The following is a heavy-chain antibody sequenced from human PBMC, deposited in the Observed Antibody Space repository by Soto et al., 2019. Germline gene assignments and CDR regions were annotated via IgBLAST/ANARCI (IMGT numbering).Heavy chain of an antibody. D-gene: IGHD3-16*01. Sequence: SETLSLTCTVSGGSISNCGYYWSWIRQHPGKGLEWIGYIYYSGSTYYNPSLKSRVTISVDTSKNQFSLKLSSVTAADTAVYYCARDDPGGSLGRNGLFLDAFDIWGQGTMVTVSS. V-gene: IGHV4-31*03. CDR1: GGSISNCGYY. CDR3: ARDDPGGSLGRNGLFLDAFDI. J-gene: IGHJ3*02. CDR2: IYYSGST.